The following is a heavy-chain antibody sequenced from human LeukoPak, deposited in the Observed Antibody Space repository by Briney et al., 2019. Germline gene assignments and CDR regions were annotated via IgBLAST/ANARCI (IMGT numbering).Heavy chain of an antibody. V-gene: IGHV3-7*02. CDR2: IKEDGSKK. CDR1: AFRFSDVW. CDR3: ARAGYAAAFDI. J-gene: IGHJ3*02. Sequence: GGSFTVYCIASAFRFSDVWMTGVREASGKGLEWMANIKEDGSKKDYGDSLRGRITISRDNSKNSLSLQMNSLRAEDTAVYYCARAGYAAAFDIWGQGTVVTVSS. D-gene: IGHD2-2*01.